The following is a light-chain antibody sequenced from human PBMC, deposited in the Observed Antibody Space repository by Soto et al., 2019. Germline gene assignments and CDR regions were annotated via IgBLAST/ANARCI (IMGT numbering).Light chain of an antibody. V-gene: IGLV1-40*01. Sequence: QSVLTQPPSVSGAPGQRVTISCTESSPNIGAGYDVHWYQQLPGTAPKLLIYVNSNRPSGVPDRFSGSKSGTSASLAITGLQAEDEADYYCQSYDSSLSVVFGGGTKLTVL. CDR3: QSYDSSLSVV. CDR2: VNS. CDR1: SPNIGAGYD. J-gene: IGLJ2*01.